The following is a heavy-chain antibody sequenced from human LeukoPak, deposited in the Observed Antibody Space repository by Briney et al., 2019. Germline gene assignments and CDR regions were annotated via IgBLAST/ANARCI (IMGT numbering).Heavy chain of an antibody. Sequence: GGSLRLSCAASGFTFDDYAMHWARQAPGKGLEWVSGISWNSGSIDYGDSVKGRFTISRDNAKNSLYLQMNSLRVEDTALYYCAKVRGYSYGYFDYWGQGTLVTVSS. CDR2: ISWNSGSI. J-gene: IGHJ4*02. CDR1: GFTFDDYA. CDR3: AKVRGYSYGYFDY. D-gene: IGHD5-18*01. V-gene: IGHV3-9*01.